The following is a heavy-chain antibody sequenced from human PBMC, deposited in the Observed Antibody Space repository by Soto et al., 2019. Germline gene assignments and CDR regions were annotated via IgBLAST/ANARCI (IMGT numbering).Heavy chain of an antibody. D-gene: IGHD6-19*01. Sequence: QLQLQESGPGLVKPSETLSLTCTVSGDSITSSGSYWGWIRQPPGKGLEWIGSIYYNGSTYYNPSLKSRVTISVDTSKNHLSRKLTSMTAADTAMYYCARHGGTSGWYPRIYYSGMNVWGQGTTVTVSS. J-gene: IGHJ6*02. V-gene: IGHV4-39*01. CDR3: ARHGGTSGWYPRIYYSGMNV. CDR2: IYYNGST. CDR1: GDSITSSGSY.